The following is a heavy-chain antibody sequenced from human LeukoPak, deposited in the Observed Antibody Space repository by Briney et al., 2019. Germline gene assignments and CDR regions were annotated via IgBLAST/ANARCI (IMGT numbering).Heavy chain of an antibody. Sequence: GRSLRLSCAASGFTFSIYAMHWVRQAPGKGLEYVSGISNNGGSTFYANSVKGRLTISRDNSKNTLYLQMGSLRAEDMAVYYCAKMGDPDYWGQGTLVTVSS. CDR3: AKMGDPDY. D-gene: IGHD3-16*01. CDR2: ISNNGGST. V-gene: IGHV3-64*01. CDR1: GFTFSIYA. J-gene: IGHJ4*02.